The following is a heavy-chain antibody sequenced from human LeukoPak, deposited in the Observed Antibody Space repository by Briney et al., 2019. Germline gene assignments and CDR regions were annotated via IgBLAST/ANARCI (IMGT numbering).Heavy chain of an antibody. CDR3: ARDSMAAANWFDP. CDR1: GGSISSGGYY. CDR2: IYYSGST. V-gene: IGHV4-31*03. Sequence: SQTLSLTCTVSGGSISSGGYYWSWIRQHPGTGLEWTGYIYYSGSTYYNPSLKSRVTISVDTSKNQFSLKLSSVTAADTAVYYCARDSMAAANWFDPWGQGTLVTVSS. D-gene: IGHD6-13*01. J-gene: IGHJ5*02.